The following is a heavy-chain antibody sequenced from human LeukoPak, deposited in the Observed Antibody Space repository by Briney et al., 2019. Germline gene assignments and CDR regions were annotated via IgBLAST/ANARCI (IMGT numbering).Heavy chain of an antibody. V-gene: IGHV5-51*01. CDR3: ARRGYSPSDVVDV. J-gene: IGHJ3*01. Sequence: GESLKISCKGSGFSFTYYWIGWVRQMPGKGLEWMGIIYPGDSTTKYSPSFEGQFLISVDKSISTAYLQWGSLRASDTAMYFCARRGYSPSDVVDVWGQGTMVTVS. CDR1: GFSFTYYW. D-gene: IGHD3-22*01. CDR2: IYPGDSTT.